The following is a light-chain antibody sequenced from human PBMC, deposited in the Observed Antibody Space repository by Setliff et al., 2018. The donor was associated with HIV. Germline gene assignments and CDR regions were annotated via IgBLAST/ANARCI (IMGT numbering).Light chain of an antibody. Sequence: QSVLTQPASVSGSPGQSITISCNGTSSDVGGYDLVSWYQQHPGKVPKIMIYEVSNRPSGVSNRFSGSKSGNTASLTISRLQAEDEADYYCGSYTDSRIVVFGGGTKVTVL. CDR3: GSYTDSRIVV. CDR2: EVS. J-gene: IGLJ2*01. V-gene: IGLV2-14*01. CDR1: SSDVGGYDL.